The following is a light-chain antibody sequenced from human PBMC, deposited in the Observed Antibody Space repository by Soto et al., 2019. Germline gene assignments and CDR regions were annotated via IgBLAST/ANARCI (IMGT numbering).Light chain of an antibody. V-gene: IGLV2-14*01. CDR1: SSDVGGYNY. Sequence: QSVLTQPASVSGSPGQSITISCTGTSSDVGGYNYVSWYQQHPGKAPKLMIYEVSNRPSGVSNRFSGSKSGNTASLTISGLQADDEADYYCSSYAGSNNSYVFGTGTKSPS. J-gene: IGLJ1*01. CDR2: EVS. CDR3: SSYAGSNNSYV.